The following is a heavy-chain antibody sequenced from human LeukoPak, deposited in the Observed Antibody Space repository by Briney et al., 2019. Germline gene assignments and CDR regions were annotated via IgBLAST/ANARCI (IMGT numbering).Heavy chain of an antibody. CDR1: GYTFTGYY. D-gene: IGHD2-15*01. J-gene: IGHJ4*02. CDR3: ASSSGYCSGGSCYGFDY. CDR2: INPNSGDT. Sequence: GASVKVSCKASGYTFTGYYMHWVRQAPGQGLEWMGWINPNSGDTNYAQKFQGRVTMTRDTSISTAYMELSRLRSDDTAVYYCASSSGYCSGGSCYGFDYWGQGTLVTVSS. V-gene: IGHV1-2*02.